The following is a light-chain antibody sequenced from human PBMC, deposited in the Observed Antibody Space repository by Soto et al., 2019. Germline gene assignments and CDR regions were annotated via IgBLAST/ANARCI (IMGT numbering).Light chain of an antibody. V-gene: IGLV1-47*01. Sequence: QAVVTQPPSASGTPGQWVTISCSGSSSNIGSNYVYWYQQLPGTAPKLLIYRNNQRPSGVPDRFSGSKSGTSASLAISGLRSEDEADYYCAAWDDSLSGLVFGGGTKVTVL. CDR3: AAWDDSLSGLV. J-gene: IGLJ2*01. CDR2: RNN. CDR1: SSNIGSNY.